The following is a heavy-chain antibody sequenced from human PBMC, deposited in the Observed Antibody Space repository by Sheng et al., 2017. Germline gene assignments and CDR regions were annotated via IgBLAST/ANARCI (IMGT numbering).Heavy chain of an antibody. CDR1: GFTFSTYT. V-gene: IGHV3-21*01. Sequence: EVQMVESGGGLVKPGGSLRLSCAASGFTFSTYTMSWVRQAPGKGLEWVSSISSNNNYIYYADSVKGRFTISRDNAKNSLYLQMSSLRAEDTAVYYCARDFFTIFGVVDYWGQGTLVTVSS. J-gene: IGHJ4*02. CDR2: ISSNNNYI. D-gene: IGHD3-3*01. CDR3: ARDFFTIFGVVDY.